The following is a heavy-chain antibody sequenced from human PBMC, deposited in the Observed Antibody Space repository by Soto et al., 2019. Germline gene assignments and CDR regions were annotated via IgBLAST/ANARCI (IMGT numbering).Heavy chain of an antibody. D-gene: IGHD2-2*01. J-gene: IGHJ6*02. CDR3: ARGTVVVVPAAFYGMDV. CDR2: INPSGGST. Sequence: QVQLVQSGAEVKKPGASVKVSCKASGYTFTSYYMHWVRQAPGQGLEWMGIINPSGGSTSYAQKFQGRVTMTRDTSTSTVYMELSSLRSEDTAVYYCARGTVVVVPAAFYGMDVWGQGTTVTVSS. V-gene: IGHV1-46*01. CDR1: GYTFTSYY.